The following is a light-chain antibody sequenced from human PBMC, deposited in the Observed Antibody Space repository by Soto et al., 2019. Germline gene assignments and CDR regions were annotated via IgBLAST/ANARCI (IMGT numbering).Light chain of an antibody. CDR1: QSVSSSD. J-gene: IGKJ2*01. Sequence: EIVLTQSPGTLSLSPGERATLSCRASQSVSSSDLAWYQQKPGQAPRLLIYGASSRATGIPDRFSGSGSGTHFTLTTSRLEPEDFAVYYCQQYGSSPYTFGQGTKLEIK. CDR2: GAS. V-gene: IGKV3-20*01. CDR3: QQYGSSPYT.